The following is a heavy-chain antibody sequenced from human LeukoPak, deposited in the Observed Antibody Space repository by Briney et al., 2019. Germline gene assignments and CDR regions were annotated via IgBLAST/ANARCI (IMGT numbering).Heavy chain of an antibody. CDR2: IIPIFGTA. D-gene: IGHD3-22*01. CDR1: GGTFSSYA. V-gene: IGHV1-69*01. J-gene: IGHJ4*02. CDR3: ARTRSDYYDSSGIDY. Sequence: TVSCTASGGTFSSYAISWVRQAPGQGLEWMGGIIPIFGTANYAQKFQGRVTITADESTSTAYMELSSLRSEDTAVYYCARTRSDYYDSSGIDYWGQGTLVTVSS.